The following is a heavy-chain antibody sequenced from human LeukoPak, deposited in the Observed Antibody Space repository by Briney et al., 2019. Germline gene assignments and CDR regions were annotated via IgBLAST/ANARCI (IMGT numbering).Heavy chain of an antibody. CDR3: ARGKAPGYFDY. CDR2: IIPIFGTA. J-gene: IGHJ4*02. CDR1: GGTFSSYA. V-gene: IGHV1-69*05. Sequence: SVKVSCKASGGTFSSYAISWARQAPGQGLEWMGRIIPIFGTANYAQKFQGRVTITTDESTSTAYIELSSLRSEDTAVYYCARGKAPGYFDYWGQGTLVTVPS.